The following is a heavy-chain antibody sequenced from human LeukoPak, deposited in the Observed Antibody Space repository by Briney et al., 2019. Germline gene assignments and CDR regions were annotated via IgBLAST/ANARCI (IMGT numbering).Heavy chain of an antibody. V-gene: IGHV3-23*01. D-gene: IGHD6-13*01. CDR3: AKEVSGYSSSWYLY. Sequence: ETLSLTCAVYGGSFSGYYWSWIRQAPGKGLEWVSAISGSGGSTYYADSVKGRFTISRDNSKNTLYLQMNSLRAEDTAVYYCAKEVSGYSSSWYLYWGQGTLVTVSS. J-gene: IGHJ4*02. CDR2: ISGSGGST. CDR1: GGSFSGYY.